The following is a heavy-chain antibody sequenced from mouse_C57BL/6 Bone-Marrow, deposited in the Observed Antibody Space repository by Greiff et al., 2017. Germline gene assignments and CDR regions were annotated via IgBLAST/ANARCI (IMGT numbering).Heavy chain of an antibody. CDR2: INPNNGGT. V-gene: IGHV1-26*01. D-gene: IGHD2-5*01. Sequence: VQLQQSGPELVKPGASVKISCKASGYTFTDYYMNWVKQSHGKSLEWIGDINPNNGGTSYNQKFKGKATLTVDKSSSTAYMELRSLTSEDSAVYYCARWDSNYEIDYWGQGTTLTVSS. CDR3: ARWDSNYEIDY. CDR1: GYTFTDYY. J-gene: IGHJ2*01.